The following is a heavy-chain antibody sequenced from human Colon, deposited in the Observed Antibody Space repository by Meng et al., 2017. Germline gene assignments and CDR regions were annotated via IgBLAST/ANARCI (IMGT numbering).Heavy chain of an antibody. J-gene: IGHJ4*02. Sequence: QVQLQESGPGPVKPSQTLSLTCTVSGASISSEAFYWGWIRQHPGKGLEWIGQIDHRGSAYYRPSLNSRVTMSLDKSRNQFSLRLTSVTAADTAVYYCARHGGYYQDFWGQGTLVTVSS. V-gene: IGHV4-31*03. CDR2: IDHRGSA. CDR3: ARHGGYYQDF. CDR1: GASISSEAFY. D-gene: IGHD4-23*01.